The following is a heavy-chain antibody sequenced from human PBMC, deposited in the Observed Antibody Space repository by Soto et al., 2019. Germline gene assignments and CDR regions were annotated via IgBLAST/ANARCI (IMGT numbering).Heavy chain of an antibody. CDR2: ISYDGSNK. J-gene: IGHJ4*02. CDR1: GFTFSSYA. Sequence: QVQLVESGGGVVQPGRSLRLSCAASGFTFSSYAMHWVRQAPGKGLEWVAVISYDGSNKYYADSVKGRFTISRDNSKNTLYLQMNSLRAEDTAVYYCARDGGSGGSHTAVLWLSLWFDYWGQGTLVTVCS. CDR3: ARDGGSGGSHTAVLWLSLWFDY. D-gene: IGHD2-15*01. V-gene: IGHV3-30-3*01.